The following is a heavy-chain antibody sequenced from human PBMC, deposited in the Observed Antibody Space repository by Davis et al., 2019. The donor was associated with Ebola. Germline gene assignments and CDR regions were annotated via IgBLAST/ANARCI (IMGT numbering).Heavy chain of an antibody. D-gene: IGHD6-19*01. V-gene: IGHV4-34*01. CDR3: ARGLDSSGWYLDY. CDR2: INHSGST. Sequence: PGGSLRLSCAVYGGSFSGYYWSWIRQPPGKGLEWIGEINHSGSTNYNPSLKSRVTISVDTSKNQFSLKLSSVTAADTAVYYCARGLDSSGWYLDYWGQGTLVTVSS. CDR1: GGSFSGYY. J-gene: IGHJ4*02.